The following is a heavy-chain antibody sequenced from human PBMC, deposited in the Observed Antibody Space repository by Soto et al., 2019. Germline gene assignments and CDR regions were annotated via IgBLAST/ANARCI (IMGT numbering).Heavy chain of an antibody. D-gene: IGHD2-2*01. V-gene: IGHV4-59*12. CDR1: VVSITDDF. J-gene: IGHJ6*02. CDR2: IHSGGVT. Sequence: SETLSLTCSVSVVSITDDFWTWVRQPPGMRLEWIGYIHSGGVTNYNPSLKSRLTMSLDTSKNQVSLRLRGVTAADTAIYYCRSSTSCYDEYCVDVWGQGTLVTVSS. CDR3: RSSTSCYDEYCVDV.